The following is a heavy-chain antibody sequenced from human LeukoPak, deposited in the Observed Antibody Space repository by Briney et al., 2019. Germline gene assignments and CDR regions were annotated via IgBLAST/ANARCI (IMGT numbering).Heavy chain of an antibody. CDR3: TTDPLAIVVVPAAVDY. CDR2: IKSKTDGGTT. Sequence: GGSLRLSCTASGFTFGDYAMSWVRQAPGKGLEWVGRIKSKTDGGTTDYAAPVKGRFTISRDDSKNTLYLQMNSLKTEDTAVYYCTTDPLAIVVVPAAVDYWGQGTLVTVSS. D-gene: IGHD2-2*01. J-gene: IGHJ4*02. V-gene: IGHV3-15*01. CDR1: GFTFGDYA.